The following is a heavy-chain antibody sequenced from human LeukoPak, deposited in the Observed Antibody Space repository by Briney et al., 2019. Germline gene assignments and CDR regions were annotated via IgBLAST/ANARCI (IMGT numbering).Heavy chain of an antibody. CDR3: AREGGYSYGRAVRNWFDP. D-gene: IGHD5-18*01. J-gene: IGHJ5*02. V-gene: IGHV4-34*01. CDR1: GGSFSGYY. CDR2: INHSGST. Sequence: PSETLSLTCAVYGGSFSGYYWSWIRQPPGKGLEWIGEINHSGSTNYNPSLKSRVTISVDTSKNRFSLKLSSVTAADTAVYYCAREGGYSYGRAVRNWFDPWGQGTLVTVSS.